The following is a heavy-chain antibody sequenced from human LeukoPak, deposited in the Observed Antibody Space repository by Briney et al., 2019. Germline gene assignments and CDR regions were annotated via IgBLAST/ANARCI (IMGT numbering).Heavy chain of an antibody. CDR1: GGSFSGYY. J-gene: IGHJ4*02. CDR2: INHSGST. Sequence: AETLSLTCAVYGGSFSGYYWSWIRQPPGKGLEWIGEINHSGSTNYNPSLKSRVTISVDTSKNQFSLKLSSVTAADTAVYYCARGTYDIGDYYFDYWGQGTLVTVSS. D-gene: IGHD3-9*01. CDR3: ARGTYDIGDYYFDY. V-gene: IGHV4-34*01.